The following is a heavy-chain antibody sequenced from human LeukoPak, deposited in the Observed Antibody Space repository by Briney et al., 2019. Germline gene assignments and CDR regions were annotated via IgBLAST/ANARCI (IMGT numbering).Heavy chain of an antibody. V-gene: IGHV4-59*12. CDR2: IYYSGST. CDR3: ARDAYYYDSSGYYATGGYYYGMDV. D-gene: IGHD3-22*01. J-gene: IGHJ6*02. CDR1: GGSISSYY. Sequence: PSETLSLTCTVSGGSISSYYWSWIRQPPGKGLEWIGYIYYSGSTNYNPSLKSRVTISVDTSKNLFSLKLSSVTAADTAVYYCARDAYYYDSSGYYATGGYYYGMDVWGQGTTVTVSS.